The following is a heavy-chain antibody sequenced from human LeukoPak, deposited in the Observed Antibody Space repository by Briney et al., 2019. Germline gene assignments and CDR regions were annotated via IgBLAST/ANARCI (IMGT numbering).Heavy chain of an antibody. J-gene: IGHJ4*02. CDR2: ISSGSGTT. Sequence: GSLRLSCAASGFIFSSYSMNWVRQPPGKGLERISYISSGSGTTYYGDSVQGRFITSRDNAKNSLHLQMNSLRAEDTGVYYCAKDRGNDYGVFDYWGQGILVTVSS. D-gene: IGHD4-17*01. V-gene: IGHV3-48*01. CDR1: GFIFSSYS. CDR3: AKDRGNDYGVFDY.